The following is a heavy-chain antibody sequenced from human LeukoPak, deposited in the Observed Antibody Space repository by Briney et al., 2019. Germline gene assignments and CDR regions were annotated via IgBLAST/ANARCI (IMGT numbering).Heavy chain of an antibody. CDR1: GFTFSAYA. Sequence: GGSLRLSCTASGFTFSAYAMMWVRQAPGKGPEWVSAIRGDGTSEFYADSVKGRFRISRDNSKDTLFLQMNSLRAEDTAVYYCAGDPNGDYIGAFDMWGPGTMVTVSS. J-gene: IGHJ3*02. CDR3: AGDPNGDYIGAFDM. D-gene: IGHD4-17*01. V-gene: IGHV3-23*01. CDR2: IRGDGTSE.